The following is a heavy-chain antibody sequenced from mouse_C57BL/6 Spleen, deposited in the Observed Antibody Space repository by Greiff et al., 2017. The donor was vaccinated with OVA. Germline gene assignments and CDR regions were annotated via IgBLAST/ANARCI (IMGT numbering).Heavy chain of an antibody. Sequence: DVKLQESGGGLVQPGGSMKLSCVASGFTFSNYWMNWVRQSPEKGLEWVAQIRLKSDNYATHYAESVKGRFTISRDDSKSSVYLQMNNLRAEDTGIYYCTRDYDDYFDYWGQGTTLTVSS. CDR3: TRDYDDYFDY. V-gene: IGHV6-3*01. J-gene: IGHJ2*01. CDR2: IRLKSDNYAT. D-gene: IGHD2-4*01. CDR1: GFTFSNYW.